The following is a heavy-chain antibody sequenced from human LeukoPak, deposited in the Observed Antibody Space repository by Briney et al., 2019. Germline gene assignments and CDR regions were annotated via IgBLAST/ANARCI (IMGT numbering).Heavy chain of an antibody. CDR3: ARVLTGYSSSWYY. V-gene: IGHV1-2*06. Sequence: ASVKVSCKASGYTFTGYYMHWVRKAPGQGLEWMGRINPNSGGTNYAQKFQGRVTMTRDTSISTAYMELSRLRSDDTAVYYCARVLTGYSSSWYYWGQGTLVTVSS. CDR2: INPNSGGT. D-gene: IGHD6-13*01. J-gene: IGHJ4*02. CDR1: GYTFTGYY.